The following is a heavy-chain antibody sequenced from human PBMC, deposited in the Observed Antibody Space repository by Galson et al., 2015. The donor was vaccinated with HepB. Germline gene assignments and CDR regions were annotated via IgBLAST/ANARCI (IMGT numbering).Heavy chain of an antibody. J-gene: IGHJ3*02. CDR2: IYSGGST. D-gene: IGHD3-22*01. V-gene: IGHV3-53*04. CDR1: GFTVSSNY. CDR3: ARQYYYDSSGYPHAFDI. Sequence: SLRLSCAASGFTVSSNYMSWVRQAPGKGLEWVSVIYSGGSTYYADSVKGRFTISRHNSKNTLYLQMNSLRAEDTAVYYCARQYYYDSSGYPHAFDIWGQGTMVTVSS.